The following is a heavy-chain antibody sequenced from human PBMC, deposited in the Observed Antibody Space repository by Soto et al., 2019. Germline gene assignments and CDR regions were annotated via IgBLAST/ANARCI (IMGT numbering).Heavy chain of an antibody. D-gene: IGHD2-2*01. V-gene: IGHV3-66*01. CDR1: GFTVSSNY. Sequence: GGSLRLSCAASGFTVSSNYMSWVRQAPGKGLEWVSVIYSGGSTYYADSVKGRFTISRDNSKNTLYLQMNSLRAEDTAVYYCARVEGVPAAQYYYYMDVWGKGTTVTVSS. J-gene: IGHJ6*03. CDR3: ARVEGVPAAQYYYYMDV. CDR2: IYSGGST.